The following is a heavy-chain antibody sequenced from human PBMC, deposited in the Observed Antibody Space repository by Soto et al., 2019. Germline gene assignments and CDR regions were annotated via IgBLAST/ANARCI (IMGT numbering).Heavy chain of an antibody. J-gene: IGHJ4*02. CDR3: GSWGIAAGDY. D-gene: IGHD6-13*01. CDR2: IWYDGSNK. V-gene: IGHV3-33*01. Sequence: QVQLVESGGGVVQPGRSLRLSCAASGFTFSSYGMHWVRQAPGKGLEWVAVIWYDGSNKYYADSVKGRFTISRDNSKNTLDRRMNSLRAEDTAVYYWGSWGIAAGDYWGQGTLVTVSS. CDR1: GFTFSSYG.